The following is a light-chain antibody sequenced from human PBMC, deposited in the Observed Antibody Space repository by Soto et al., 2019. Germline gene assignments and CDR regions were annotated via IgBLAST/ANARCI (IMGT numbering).Light chain of an antibody. J-gene: IGKJ4*01. CDR3: QQYGSSPLT. Sequence: EIVLTQSPGTLSLSPGERATLSCRASQSVSSSYLAWYQQKPGQAPRLLIYGPSSRATGIPDRFSGSGSGTDFTLTISRLEPEDFAVYYCQQYGSSPLTFGGGTKVDIK. CDR2: GPS. V-gene: IGKV3-20*01. CDR1: QSVSSSY.